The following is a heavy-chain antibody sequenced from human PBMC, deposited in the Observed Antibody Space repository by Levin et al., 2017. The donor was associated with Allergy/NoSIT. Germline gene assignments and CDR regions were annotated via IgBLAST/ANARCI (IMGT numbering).Heavy chain of an antibody. D-gene: IGHD3-10*02. CDR2: INLNNGNT. CDR1: GYTFANYG. Sequence: ASVKVSCKASGYTFANYGISWVRQAPGQGLEWMGWINLNNGNTEYTQKFQGRVTMTTDTSTTTAYMELRSLRSDDTAVFYCARARCGELVFDYYYYGMDVWGLGTTVTVSS. J-gene: IGHJ6*02. V-gene: IGHV1-18*01. CDR3: ARARCGELVFDYYYYGMDV.